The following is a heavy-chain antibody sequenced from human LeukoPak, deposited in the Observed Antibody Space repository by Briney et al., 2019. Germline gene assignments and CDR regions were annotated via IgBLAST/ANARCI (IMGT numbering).Heavy chain of an antibody. D-gene: IGHD4-23*01. CDR3: AKISPLDYGGKPWALDV. Sequence: GGSLRLSCAASGFSFSNYAMSWVRQAPGKGLEWVSGISPSGDTYYADSAKGRFTFSRDNSKNTLYLQMNRLRAEDTAVYYCAKISPLDYGGKPWALDVWGQGTLVTVS. V-gene: IGHV3-23*01. CDR2: ISPSGDT. CDR1: GFSFSNYA. J-gene: IGHJ3*01.